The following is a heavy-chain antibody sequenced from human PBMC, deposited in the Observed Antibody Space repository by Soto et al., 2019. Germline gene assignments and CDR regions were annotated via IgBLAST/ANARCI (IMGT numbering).Heavy chain of an antibody. Sequence: GGSLRLSCAASGFTFSSYGMHWVRQAPGKGLEWVAVISYDGSNKYYADSVKGRFTISRDNSKNTLYLQMNSLRAEDTAVYYCAKSEEWLWFEGVDYWGQGTLVTVSS. D-gene: IGHD3-10*01. J-gene: IGHJ4*02. CDR3: AKSEEWLWFEGVDY. CDR2: ISYDGSNK. CDR1: GFTFSSYG. V-gene: IGHV3-30*18.